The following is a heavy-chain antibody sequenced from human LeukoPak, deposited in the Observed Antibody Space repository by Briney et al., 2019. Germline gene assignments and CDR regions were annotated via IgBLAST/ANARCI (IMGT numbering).Heavy chain of an antibody. CDR2: ITGSGHDS. CDR1: GFSFKTFA. Sequence: GSXRLSCAASGFSFKTFAMSWVRQAPGKGLEWVSSITGSGHDSYYADSVKGRFTISRDNSKNTLYLQMSSLRAEDTAVYYCAREWYYRMDVWGQGTTVTVSS. V-gene: IGHV3-23*01. J-gene: IGHJ6*02. CDR3: AREWYYRMDV.